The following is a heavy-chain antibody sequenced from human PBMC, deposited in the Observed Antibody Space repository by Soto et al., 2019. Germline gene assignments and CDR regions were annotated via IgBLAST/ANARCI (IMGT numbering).Heavy chain of an antibody. D-gene: IGHD5-18*01. J-gene: IGHJ4*02. CDR1: GFTFSSYS. Sequence: PGGSLRLSCAASGFTFSSYSMNWVRQAPGKGLEWVSSISSSSSYIYYADSVKGRFTISRDNAKNSLYLQMNSLRAEDTAVYYCARAEFNTAMAYDYWGQGTLVTVSS. CDR2: ISSSSSYI. CDR3: ARAEFNTAMAYDY. V-gene: IGHV3-21*01.